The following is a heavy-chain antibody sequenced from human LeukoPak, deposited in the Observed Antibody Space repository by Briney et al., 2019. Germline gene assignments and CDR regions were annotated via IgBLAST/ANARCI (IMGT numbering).Heavy chain of an antibody. Sequence: GGSLRLSCAASGFTFSSYSMNWVRQAPGKGLEWVSSISSSSSYIYYADSVKGRFTISRDNAKNSLYLQMNSLRAEDTAVYYCARSRCGGSCYSYYYYYMDVWGKGTTVTVS. D-gene: IGHD2-15*01. V-gene: IGHV3-21*01. CDR3: ARSRCGGSCYSYYYYYMDV. J-gene: IGHJ6*03. CDR1: GFTFSSYS. CDR2: ISSSSSYI.